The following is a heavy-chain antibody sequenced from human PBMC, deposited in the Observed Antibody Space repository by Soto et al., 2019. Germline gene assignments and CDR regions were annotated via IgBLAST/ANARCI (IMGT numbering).Heavy chain of an antibody. J-gene: IGHJ4*02. CDR2: IYYSGST. Sequence: QLQLQESGPGLVKPSETLSLTCTVSGGSISSSSYYWGWIRQPPGKGLAWIGSIYYSGSTYYNPSLKSRVTISVDTSKNQFSLKLSSVTAADTAVYYCARGFHDYGEPCLDYWGQGTLVTVS. D-gene: IGHD4-17*01. CDR1: GGSISSSSYY. CDR3: ARGFHDYGEPCLDY. V-gene: IGHV4-39*01.